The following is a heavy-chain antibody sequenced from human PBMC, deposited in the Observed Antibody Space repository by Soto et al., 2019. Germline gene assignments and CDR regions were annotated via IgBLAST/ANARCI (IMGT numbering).Heavy chain of an antibody. CDR1: GYRFTSYG. D-gene: IGHD3-22*01. Sequence: QAQLVQSGPEVKKPGASVKVSCKASGYRFTSYGISWVRQAPGQGLEWLGWISAYDDNTKYAQTLQGRVSMSTDTTTNTAHKELRSPRSDTTAMYYCARGGYYDSSGSRNYHYYGMNVWGQGTTVTVSS. CDR3: ARGGYYDSSGSRNYHYYGMNV. CDR2: ISAYDDNT. J-gene: IGHJ6*02. V-gene: IGHV1-18*01.